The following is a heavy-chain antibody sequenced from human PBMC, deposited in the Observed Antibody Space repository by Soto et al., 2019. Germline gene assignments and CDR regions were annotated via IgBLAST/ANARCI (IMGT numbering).Heavy chain of an antibody. CDR2: ISSSSSYI. D-gene: IGHD2-21*01. V-gene: IGHV3-21*01. CDR3: ARIGDGYNLDY. CDR1: GFTFSSYS. J-gene: IGHJ4*02. Sequence: GGSLRLSCAASGFTFSSYSMNWVRQAPGKGLEWVSSISSSSSYIYYADSVKGRFTISRDNAKNSLYLQMDSLRAEDTAVYYCARIGDGYNLDYWGQGTLVTVSS.